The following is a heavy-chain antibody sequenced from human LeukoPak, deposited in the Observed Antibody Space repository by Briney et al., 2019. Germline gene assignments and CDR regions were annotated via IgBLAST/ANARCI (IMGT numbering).Heavy chain of an antibody. J-gene: IGHJ4*02. V-gene: IGHV4-39*01. CDR2: IYYSGST. CDR3: ARLTYGAYDY. D-gene: IGHD4-17*01. Sequence: WIRQPPGKGLEWIGSIYYSGSTYYNPSLKSRVTISVDTSKNQFSLKLSSVTAADTAVYYCARLTYGAYDYWGQGTLVTVSS.